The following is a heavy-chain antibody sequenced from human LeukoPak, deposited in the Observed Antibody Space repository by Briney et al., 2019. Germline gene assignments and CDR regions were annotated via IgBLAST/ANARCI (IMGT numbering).Heavy chain of an antibody. Sequence: AGGSLRLSCAASGFTFSSYGMHWVRQAPGKGLEWVAFIRYDGSNKYYAGSVKGRFTISRDNSKNTLYLQMNSLRAEDTAVYYCAKDDVYYYDSSGPAWGQGTLVTVSS. D-gene: IGHD3-22*01. CDR3: AKDDVYYYDSSGPA. CDR2: IRYDGSNK. V-gene: IGHV3-30*02. J-gene: IGHJ4*02. CDR1: GFTFSSYG.